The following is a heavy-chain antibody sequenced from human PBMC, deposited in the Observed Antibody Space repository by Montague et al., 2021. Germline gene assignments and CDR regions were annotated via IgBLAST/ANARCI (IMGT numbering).Heavy chain of an antibody. V-gene: IGHV3-7*03. CDR3: ARNPAYGALDY. CDR2: VNPDGSQV. CDR1: GLIFSHSW. J-gene: IGHJ4*02. Sequence: SRRLSLSASGLIFSHSWMAWVRLPPGKGLEWVAGVNPDGSQVGYVESVKGRFTVSKDNAKNSLFLQMNSLRGDDTALYYCARNPAYGALDYWGQGTRVTVSS. D-gene: IGHD4/OR15-4a*01.